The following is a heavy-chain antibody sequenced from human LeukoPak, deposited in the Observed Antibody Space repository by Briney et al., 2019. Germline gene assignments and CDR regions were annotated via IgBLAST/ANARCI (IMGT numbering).Heavy chain of an antibody. CDR3: ARQYYDFWSGYRGYYYYYGMDV. CDR2: TYYRSKWYN. J-gene: IGHJ6*02. Sequence: SQTLSLTCAISGDSVSSNSAAWNWIRQSPSRGLEWLGRTYYRSKWYNDYAVSVKSRITINPDTSKNQFSLRLNSVTPEDTAVYYCARQYYDFWSGYRGYYYYYGMDVWGQGTTATVSS. D-gene: IGHD3-3*01. V-gene: IGHV6-1*01. CDR1: GDSVSSNSAA.